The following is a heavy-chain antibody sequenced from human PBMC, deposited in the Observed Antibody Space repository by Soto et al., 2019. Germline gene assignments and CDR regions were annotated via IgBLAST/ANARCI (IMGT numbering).Heavy chain of an antibody. CDR1: GDTMSSAGFH. Sequence: PSESLSLTCAVSGDTMSSAGFHWSCFRQYPGKGLEWIGNIYDSGSTYYNPSLKSRVTISVDTSKNQFSLKLSSVTAADTAVYYCARWGDYGGLYCFDYWGQGTMVTVSS. CDR2: IYDSGST. CDR3: ARWGDYGGLYCFDY. D-gene: IGHD4-17*01. J-gene: IGHJ4*02. V-gene: IGHV4-31*11.